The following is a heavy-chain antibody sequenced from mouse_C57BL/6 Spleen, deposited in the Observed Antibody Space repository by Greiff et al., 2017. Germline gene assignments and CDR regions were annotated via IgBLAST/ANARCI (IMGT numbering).Heavy chain of an antibody. V-gene: IGHV1-82*01. D-gene: IGHD1-1*01. Sequence: QVQLQQSGPELVKPGASVKISCTASGYAFSSSWMNWVKQRPGKGLEWIGRIYPGDGDTNYNGKFKGQATLTADKSSSTAYMQLSSLTSEESAVYSCAREATTVLPGYYFDYWGQGTTLTVSS. CDR2: IYPGDGDT. J-gene: IGHJ2*01. CDR3: AREATTVLPGYYFDY. CDR1: GYAFSSSW.